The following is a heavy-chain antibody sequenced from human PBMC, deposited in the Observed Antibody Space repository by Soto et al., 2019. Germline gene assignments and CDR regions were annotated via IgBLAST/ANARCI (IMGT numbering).Heavy chain of an antibody. V-gene: IGHV4-39*01. Sequence: QRQLQESGPGLVKPSETLSLTCTVSGDSLTSSSHYWGLIRQPPGKGLECIGNIYYDGNTYYNPSLKSRVTISLDTSKNQFSLRLNSVTAADTAVYYCARSTIAPRLFMYPFDSWGQGTLVTVSS. CDR2: IYYDGNT. CDR1: GDSLTSSSHY. D-gene: IGHD6-6*01. J-gene: IGHJ4*02. CDR3: ARSTIAPRLFMYPFDS.